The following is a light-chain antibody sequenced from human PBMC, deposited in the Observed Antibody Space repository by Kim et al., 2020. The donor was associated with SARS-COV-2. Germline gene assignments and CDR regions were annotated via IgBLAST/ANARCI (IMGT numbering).Light chain of an antibody. CDR2: ATS. CDR3: QHYDNTPWT. Sequence: SPGEGATLACRASQSVSSSYLACYQQKPGQAPRLLIYATSPRATGIPDRFSGGGSGTDFTLTVSRLEPEEFAVYYCQHYDNTPWTFGQGTKVDIK. CDR1: QSVSSSY. J-gene: IGKJ1*01. V-gene: IGKV3-20*01.